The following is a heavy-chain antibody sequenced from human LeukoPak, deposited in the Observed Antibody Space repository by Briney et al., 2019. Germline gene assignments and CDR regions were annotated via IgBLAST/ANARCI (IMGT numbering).Heavy chain of an antibody. CDR2: IYSSGTT. D-gene: IGHD4-11*01. V-gene: IGHV4-59*01. CDR1: GGSISSYY. Sequence: SETLSLTCTVSGGSISSYYRSWIRQSPGKGLEWIGYIYSSGTTNYNPSLKSRVTISVDTSKNQFSLKLSSVTAADTAVYYCARGPLQFRFDPWGQGTLVTVSS. J-gene: IGHJ5*02. CDR3: ARGPLQFRFDP.